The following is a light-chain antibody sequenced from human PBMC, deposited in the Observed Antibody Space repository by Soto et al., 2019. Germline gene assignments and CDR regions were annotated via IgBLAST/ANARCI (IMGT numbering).Light chain of an antibody. V-gene: IGKV1-27*01. J-gene: IGKJ5*01. CDR1: QGISNY. Sequence: DIQMTQSPSSLSASVGDRVTITCRASQGISNYLAWYQQEPGKVPKLLIYAASTLQSGVPSRFSGSGSGTDFTLTISSLQPEDVATYYCQQYNSAPRITFGQGTRLEIK. CDR3: QQYNSAPRIT. CDR2: AAS.